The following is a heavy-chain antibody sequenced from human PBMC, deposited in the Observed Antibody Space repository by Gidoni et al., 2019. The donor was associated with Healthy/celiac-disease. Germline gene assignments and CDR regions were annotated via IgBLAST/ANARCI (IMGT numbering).Heavy chain of an antibody. CDR1: GGSFSGYY. J-gene: IGHJ4*02. CDR3: ARGKDSSGWNFDY. CDR2: LNHSGST. Sequence: QVQLQQWGAGLLKPSETLSLTCAVYGGSFSGYYWSWIRQPPGKGLEWIGELNHSGSTNYNPSLKSRVTISVDTSKNQLSLKLSSVTAADTAVYYCARGKDSSGWNFDYWGQGTLVTVSS. V-gene: IGHV4-34*01. D-gene: IGHD6-19*01.